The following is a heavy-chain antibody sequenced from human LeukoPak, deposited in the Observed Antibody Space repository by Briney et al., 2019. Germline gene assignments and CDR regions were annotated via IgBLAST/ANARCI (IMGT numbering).Heavy chain of an antibody. J-gene: IGHJ5*02. CDR3: ARDYYGSKSSSFDP. CDR1: GYTFTSYG. D-gene: IGHD3-10*01. V-gene: IGHV1-18*01. CDR2: ISAYNGNT. Sequence: ASVKVSCKASGYTFTSYGISWVRQAPGQGLEWMGWISAYNGNTGYAQNFQGRVTMTRDTSIDTAYMELTSLRYEDTAVYYCARDYYGSKSSSFDPWGQGALVTVSS.